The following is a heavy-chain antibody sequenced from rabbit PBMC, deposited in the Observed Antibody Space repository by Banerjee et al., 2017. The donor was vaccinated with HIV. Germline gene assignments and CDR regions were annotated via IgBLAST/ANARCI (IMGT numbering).Heavy chain of an antibody. CDR1: GIDFSSYYY. CDR3: VRDGDDYGDYNL. Sequence: QSLEESGGDLVKPEGSLTLTCKASGIDFSSYYYMCWVRQAPGKGLEWTACIDAGSSGITYYATWAKGRFTVSKTSSTTVTLQLNSLTAADTATYFCVRDGDDYGDYNLWGQGTLVTVS. J-gene: IGHJ4*01. V-gene: IGHV1S40*01. CDR2: IDAGSSGIT. D-gene: IGHD2-1*01.